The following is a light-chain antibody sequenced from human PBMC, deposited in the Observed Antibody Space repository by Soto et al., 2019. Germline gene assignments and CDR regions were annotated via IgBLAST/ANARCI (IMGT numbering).Light chain of an antibody. CDR2: DAS. J-gene: IGKJ5*01. Sequence: EVVMTQSPATLSVSPGERATLSCRASESVSRNLAWYQQKPGQAPRLLIYDASTRATGIPDRFSGGGSGTEFTLTISSLQSEDFVVYYCQQCNSWPPITFGKGTRLDI. V-gene: IGKV3-15*01. CDR1: ESVSRN. CDR3: QQCNSWPPIT.